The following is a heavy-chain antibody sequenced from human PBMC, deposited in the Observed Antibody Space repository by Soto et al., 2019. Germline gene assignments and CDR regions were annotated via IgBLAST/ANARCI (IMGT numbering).Heavy chain of an antibody. CDR3: TRGYQGSGYIAFDI. V-gene: IGHV4-59*01. CDR1: GGSSSSYY. Sequence: SETLSLTCTDSGGSSSSYYWSWIRQPPGKGLEYIGYIYYSGSTNSNPSLKSRVTISVDTSKNQFSLKLSSVTAADTAVYYCTRGYQGSGYIAFDIWGQGTMVTVSS. J-gene: IGHJ3*02. D-gene: IGHD3-22*01. CDR2: IYYSGST.